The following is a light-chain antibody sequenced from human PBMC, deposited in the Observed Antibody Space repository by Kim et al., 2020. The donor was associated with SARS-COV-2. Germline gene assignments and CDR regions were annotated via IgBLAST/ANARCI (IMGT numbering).Light chain of an antibody. CDR1: QSVLYNSNNRNY. CDR2: WAS. J-gene: IGKJ2*01. Sequence: IVMTQSPDSLAVSLGERATINCKSTQSVLYNSNNRNYLAWYQQKPGQPPKLLIYWASTRESGVPDRFSGSRSATDFTLTISSLQAEDVAVYYCQQYLSAPYTFGQETKLEI. CDR3: QQYLSAPYT. V-gene: IGKV4-1*01.